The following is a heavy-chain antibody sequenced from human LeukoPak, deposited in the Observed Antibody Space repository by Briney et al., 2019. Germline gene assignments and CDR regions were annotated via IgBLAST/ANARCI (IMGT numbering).Heavy chain of an antibody. CDR2: ISSSGNTT. D-gene: IGHD3-10*01. J-gene: IGHJ4*02. CDR3: ATGLNYGSGAYFN. CDR1: GFTFSSYE. Sequence: GGSLRLSCAASGFTFSSYEMNWVRQAPGKGLEWVSYISSSGNTTYNADSVKGRFSITRDNAKNTLYLQMNSLRAEDTALYYCATGLNYGSGAYFNWGQGILVTVSS. V-gene: IGHV3-48*03.